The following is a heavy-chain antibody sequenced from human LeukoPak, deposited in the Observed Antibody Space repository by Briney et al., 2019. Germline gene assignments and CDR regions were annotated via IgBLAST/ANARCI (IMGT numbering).Heavy chain of an antibody. V-gene: IGHV1-2*02. CDR2: INPNSGGT. D-gene: IGHD6-13*01. CDR1: GYTFTGYY. J-gene: IGHJ5*02. CDR3: ARRHPGYSSSWYSDP. Sequence: ASVKVSCKASGYTFTGYYMHWVRQAPEQGLEWMGWINPNSGGTNYAQKFQGRVTMTRDTSISTAYMELSRRRSDDTAVYYCARRHPGYSSSWYSDPWGQGTLVTVSS.